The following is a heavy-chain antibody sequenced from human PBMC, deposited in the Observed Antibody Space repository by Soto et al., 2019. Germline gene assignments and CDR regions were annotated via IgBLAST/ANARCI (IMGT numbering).Heavy chain of an antibody. D-gene: IGHD3-10*01. J-gene: IGHJ4*02. CDR1: GFTFSSYS. Sequence: GSRRLSCAASGFTFSSYSMNWVRQAPGKGLEWVSSISSSSSYIYYADSVKGRFTISRDNAKNSLYLQMNSLRAEDTAVYYCARGGRLLWFGESPPEYYFDYWGQGTLVTVSS. CDR2: ISSSSSYI. V-gene: IGHV3-21*01. CDR3: ARGGRLLWFGESPPEYYFDY.